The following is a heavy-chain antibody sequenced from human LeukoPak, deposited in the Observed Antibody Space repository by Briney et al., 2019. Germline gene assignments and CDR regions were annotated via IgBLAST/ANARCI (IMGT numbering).Heavy chain of an antibody. CDR2: INPNSGGT. CDR1: GYTFTDYY. D-gene: IGHD1-1*01. Sequence: ASVTVSCKASGYTFTDYYMHWVRQAPGQGLEWMGWINPNSGGTNYAQKFQDRVTMTRDTSISTAYMELSTLRSDDTAVYYCAKALYNWNDVGNDYWGQGTLVTVSS. J-gene: IGHJ4*02. V-gene: IGHV1-2*02. CDR3: AKALYNWNDVGNDY.